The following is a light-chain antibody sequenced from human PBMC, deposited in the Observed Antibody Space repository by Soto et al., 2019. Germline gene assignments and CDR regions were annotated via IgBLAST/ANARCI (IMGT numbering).Light chain of an antibody. CDR2: DAS. CDR3: QQRGNWPLT. J-gene: IGKJ4*01. Sequence: ETVLTQSPATLSLSPGERATLSCRASETVSSYLAWYQQKPDQAPRLLIYDASNRATGIPARFSGSGSGTDFTLTISSLEPEDFAIYYCQQRGNWPLTFGGGTKVEIK. V-gene: IGKV3-11*01. CDR1: ETVSSY.